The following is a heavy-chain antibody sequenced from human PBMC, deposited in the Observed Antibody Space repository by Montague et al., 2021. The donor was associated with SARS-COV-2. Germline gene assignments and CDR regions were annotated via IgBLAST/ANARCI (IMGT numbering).Heavy chain of an antibody. Sequence: SETLSLTCTVSGGSISSYYWSWIRQPPGKGLEWIGYIYYSGSTNYNPSLKSRVTISVDTSKNQFSLKLSSVTAADTAVYYCARLTAGYCSGGSCYWGTGFDHWGQGTLVTVSS. J-gene: IGHJ4*02. D-gene: IGHD2-15*01. CDR2: IYYSGST. V-gene: IGHV4-59*12. CDR3: ARLTAGYCSGGSCYWGTGFDH. CDR1: GGSISSYY.